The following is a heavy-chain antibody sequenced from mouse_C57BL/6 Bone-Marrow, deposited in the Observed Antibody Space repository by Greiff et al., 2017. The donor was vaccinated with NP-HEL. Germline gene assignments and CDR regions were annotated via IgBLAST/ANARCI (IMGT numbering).Heavy chain of an antibody. Sequence: EVQLKQSGAELVRPGASVKLSCTASGFNIKDDYMHWVKQRPEQGLEWIGWIDPENGDTEYASKFQGKATITADTSSNTAYLQLSSLTSEDTAVYYCTTYSNWDYAMDYWGQGTSVTVSA. CDR3: TTYSNWDYAMDY. V-gene: IGHV14-4*01. J-gene: IGHJ4*01. D-gene: IGHD4-1*01. CDR1: GFNIKDDY. CDR2: IDPENGDT.